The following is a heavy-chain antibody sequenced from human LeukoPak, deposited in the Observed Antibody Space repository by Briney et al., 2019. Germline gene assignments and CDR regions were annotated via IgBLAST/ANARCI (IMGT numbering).Heavy chain of an antibody. CDR2: IWYDGSNG. Sequence: GGSLRLSCAASGFTFSSYGMHWVRQAPGKGLEWVALIWYDGSNGFYAESVKGRFTISRDNSKNTLYLQMNSLRAEDTAVYYCARMGYERATDYWGQGTLVTVSS. CDR3: ARMGYERATDY. CDR1: GFTFSSYG. V-gene: IGHV3-33*01. D-gene: IGHD5-18*01. J-gene: IGHJ4*02.